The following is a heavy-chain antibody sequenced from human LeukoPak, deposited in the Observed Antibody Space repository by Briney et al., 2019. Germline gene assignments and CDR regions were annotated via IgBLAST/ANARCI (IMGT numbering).Heavy chain of an antibody. Sequence: GGSLRLSCAASGFTFSNYWMSWVRQAPGKGLEWVANIKEDGSVKYHVDSVKGRFTISRDNGKNSLYLQMNSLRAEDTAVYYCTRDPLRRFDYWGQGTLVTVSS. CDR2: IKEDGSVK. V-gene: IGHV3-7*03. CDR1: GFTFSNYW. J-gene: IGHJ4*02. CDR3: TRDPLRRFDY. D-gene: IGHD3-9*01.